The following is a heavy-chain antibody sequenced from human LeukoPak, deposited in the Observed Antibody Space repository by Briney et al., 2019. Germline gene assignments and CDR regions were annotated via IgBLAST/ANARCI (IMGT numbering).Heavy chain of an antibody. CDR2: INSDGFSI. J-gene: IGHJ3*02. CDR1: GFTFSAYW. D-gene: IGHD3-16*01. Sequence: GGSLRLSCAASGFTFSAYWMHWVRQAPGKGLVWVSRINSDGFSIAYADSVKGRFTISRDNAKNTLYLHMNSLRAEDTAVYYCARFYGGSAFDIWGQGTMVTVSS. V-gene: IGHV3-74*01. CDR3: ARFYGGSAFDI.